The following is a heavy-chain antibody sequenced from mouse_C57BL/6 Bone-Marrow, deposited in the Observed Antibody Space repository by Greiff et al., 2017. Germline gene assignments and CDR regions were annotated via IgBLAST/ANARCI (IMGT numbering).Heavy chain of an antibody. CDR3: ARDGYYGSDY. CDR2: INYDGSST. CDR1: GFTFSDYY. J-gene: IGHJ2*01. D-gene: IGHD1-1*01. V-gene: IGHV5-16*01. Sequence: EVMLVESEGGLVQPGSSMKLSCTASGFTFSDYYMAWVRQVPEKGLEWVANINYDGSSTYYLDSLKSRFIISRDNAKNILYLQMSSLKSEDTATYYCARDGYYGSDYGGQGTTLTVSS.